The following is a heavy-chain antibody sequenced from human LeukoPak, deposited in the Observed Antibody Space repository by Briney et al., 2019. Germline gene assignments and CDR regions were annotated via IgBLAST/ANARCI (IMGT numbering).Heavy chain of an antibody. J-gene: IGHJ5*02. CDR1: GFTFSSYG. CDR3: AKARTEYSSFSVWFDP. Sequence: GGSLRLSCAASGFTFSSYGMHWVRQAPGKGLEWVAVISYDGSNKYYADSVKGRFTISRDNSKNTLYLQMNSLRAEDTAVYYCAKARTEYSSFSVWFDPWGQGTLVTVSS. V-gene: IGHV3-30*18. D-gene: IGHD6-6*01. CDR2: ISYDGSNK.